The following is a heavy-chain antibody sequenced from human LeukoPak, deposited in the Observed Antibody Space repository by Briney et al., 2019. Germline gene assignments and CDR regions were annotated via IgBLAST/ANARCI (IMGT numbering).Heavy chain of an antibody. CDR2: INPNSGGT. CDR3: ARAYYGSGSPGY. J-gene: IGHJ4*02. CDR1: GYTFTDYY. V-gene: IGHV1-2*02. D-gene: IGHD3-10*01. Sequence: ASVKVSCKASGYTFTDYYMHWVRQAPGQGLEWMGWINPNSGGTSYAQKFRGRVTMTRDTSISTAYMELSRLRSDDTAVYYCARAYYGSGSPGYWGQGALVTVSS.